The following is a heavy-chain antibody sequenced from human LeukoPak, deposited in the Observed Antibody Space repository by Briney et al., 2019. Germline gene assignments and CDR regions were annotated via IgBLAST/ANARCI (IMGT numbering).Heavy chain of an antibody. CDR2: IKEDGSEK. Sequence: PGGSLRLSCAASGFTFSSYSMNWVRQAPGKGLEWVANIKEDGSEKYYVDFVKGRFTISRDNARNSLYLQMNILRAEDTAVYYCARGTPTYSYGSSDYHYDHLGYWGQGTLVTVSS. CDR1: GFTFSSYS. V-gene: IGHV3-7*04. J-gene: IGHJ4*02. CDR3: ARGTPTYSYGSSDYHYDHLGY. D-gene: IGHD3-22*01.